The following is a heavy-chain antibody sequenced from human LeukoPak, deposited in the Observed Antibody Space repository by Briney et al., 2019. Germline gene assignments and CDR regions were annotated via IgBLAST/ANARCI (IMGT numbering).Heavy chain of an antibody. D-gene: IGHD2-15*01. J-gene: IGHJ5*02. Sequence: ASVKVSCKASGYTFTGYYMHWVRQAPGQGLEWMGWINPNSGGTNYAQKLQGRVTMTTDTSTSTAYMELRSLRSDDTAVYYCARVPTYCSGGSCYPTQSWFDPWGQGTLVTVSS. V-gene: IGHV1-2*02. CDR2: INPNSGGT. CDR3: ARVPTYCSGGSCYPTQSWFDP. CDR1: GYTFTGYY.